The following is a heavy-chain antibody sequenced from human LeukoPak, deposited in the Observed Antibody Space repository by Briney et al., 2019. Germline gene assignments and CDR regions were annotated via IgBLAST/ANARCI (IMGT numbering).Heavy chain of an antibody. D-gene: IGHD4-17*01. CDR3: ARFEGDYTVTNWFDP. Sequence: GGSLRLSCAASGFTISNYAMTWVRQAPGKGLEWVSAISGSGGYTYYADSVKGRFTISRDTSKNTLYLQMNSLRAEDTAVYYCARFEGDYTVTNWFDPWGQGTLVTVSS. CDR1: GFTISNYA. CDR2: ISGSGGYT. J-gene: IGHJ5*02. V-gene: IGHV3-23*01.